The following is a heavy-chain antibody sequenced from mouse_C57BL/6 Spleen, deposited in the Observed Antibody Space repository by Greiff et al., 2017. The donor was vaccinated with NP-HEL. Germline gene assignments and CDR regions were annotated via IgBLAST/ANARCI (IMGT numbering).Heavy chain of an antibody. J-gene: IGHJ1*03. CDR1: GYSFTSYY. Sequence: VVEPGASVKISCKASGYSFTSYYIHWVKQRPGQGLEWIGWIYPGSGNTKYNEKFKGKATLTADTSSSTAYMQLSSLTSEDSAVYYCARHYGSSYLYFDVWGTGTTVTVSS. CDR2: IYPGSGNT. D-gene: IGHD1-1*01. CDR3: ARHYGSSYLYFDV. V-gene: IGHV1-66*01.